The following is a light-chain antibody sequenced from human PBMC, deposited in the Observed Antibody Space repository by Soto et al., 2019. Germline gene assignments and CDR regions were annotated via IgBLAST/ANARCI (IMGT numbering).Light chain of an antibody. CDR3: QQRSNWPST. CDR1: QSVSGY. CDR2: DTS. V-gene: IGKV3-11*01. Sequence: EIVLTQSPATLSLSPGEGATLSCRASQSVSGYLAWYQQKPGHAPRLLILDTSNRATGIPARFSGSGSGTDFTLTISSLEPEDSAVYYCQQRSNWPSTFGGGTKVEIK. J-gene: IGKJ4*01.